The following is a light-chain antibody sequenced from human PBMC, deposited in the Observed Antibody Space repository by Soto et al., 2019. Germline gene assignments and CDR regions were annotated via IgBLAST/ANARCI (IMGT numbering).Light chain of an antibody. CDR1: QSISSY. CDR3: QKNYSSPSIA. V-gene: IGKV1-39*01. Sequence: DIQMTQSPSSLSASVGDRVTITCRASQSISSYLNWYQQKPGKAPKLLIYASSSLQSGVPSRFSGSGSGTDFTLTISSLQPEDFATYYCQKNYSSPSIAFGQGTRLEIK. J-gene: IGKJ5*01. CDR2: ASS.